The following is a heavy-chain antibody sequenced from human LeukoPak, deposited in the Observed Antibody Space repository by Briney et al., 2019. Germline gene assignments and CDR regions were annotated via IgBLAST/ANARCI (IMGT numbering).Heavy chain of an antibody. V-gene: IGHV1-24*01. CDR1: GYTLTELS. Sequence: ASVKVSCKVSGYTLTELSMHWVRQAPGKGLEWMGGFDPEDGETIYAQKFQGRVTMTEDTSTDTAYMELSSLRSEDTAVYYCATVRGSYDRPPRRYFDYWGQGTLVTVSS. CDR3: ATVRGSYDRPPRRYFDY. D-gene: IGHD1-26*01. J-gene: IGHJ4*02. CDR2: FDPEDGET.